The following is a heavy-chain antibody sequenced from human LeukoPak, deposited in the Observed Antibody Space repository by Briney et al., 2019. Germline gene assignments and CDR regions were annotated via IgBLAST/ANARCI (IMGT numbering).Heavy chain of an antibody. CDR1: GGSISSGSYY. V-gene: IGHV4-61*02. J-gene: IGHJ5*02. CDR3: ARGAPTYYDFWSGYWT. Sequence: SETLSLTCTVSGGSISSGSYYWSWIRQPAGKGLEWIGRIYTSGSTNYNPSLKSRVTISVDTSKNQFSLKLSSVTAADTAVYYCARGAPTYYDFWSGYWTWGQGTLVTVSS. CDR2: IYTSGST. D-gene: IGHD3-3*01.